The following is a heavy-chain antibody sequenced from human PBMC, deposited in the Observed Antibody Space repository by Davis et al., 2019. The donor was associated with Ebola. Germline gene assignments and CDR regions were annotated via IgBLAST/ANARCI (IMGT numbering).Heavy chain of an antibody. D-gene: IGHD4-17*01. V-gene: IGHV4-59*12. CDR3: ASRSMMTTVTDFDY. CDR1: GGSISSYY. CDR2: IYYSGST. Sequence: MPSETLSLTCTVSGGSISSYYWSWIRQPPGKGLEWIGYIYYSGSTNYNLSLKSRVAISVDTSKNQFSLKLSSVTAADTAVYYCASRSMMTTVTDFDYWGQGTLVTVSS. J-gene: IGHJ4*02.